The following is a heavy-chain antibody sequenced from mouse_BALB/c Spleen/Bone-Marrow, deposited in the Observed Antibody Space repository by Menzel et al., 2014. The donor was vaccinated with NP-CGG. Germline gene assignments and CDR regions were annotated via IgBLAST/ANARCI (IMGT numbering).Heavy chain of an antibody. V-gene: IGHV1-63*02. D-gene: IGHD2-4*01. Sequence: QVQLQQSGAELVRPGTSVKMSCKAAGYTFTNYWVGWVKQRPGHGLEWIGDIYPGDNYTNYNEKFKGKATLTADTSSSTAYMQLSSLTSEDSAIYYCTRGGYDYTRFAYWGQGTLVTVSA. CDR2: IYPGDNYT. J-gene: IGHJ3*01. CDR1: GYTFTNYW. CDR3: TRGGYDYTRFAY.